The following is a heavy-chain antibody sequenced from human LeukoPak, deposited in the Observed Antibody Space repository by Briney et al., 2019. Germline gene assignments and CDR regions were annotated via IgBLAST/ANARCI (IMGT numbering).Heavy chain of an antibody. D-gene: IGHD1-1*01. V-gene: IGHV1-2*02. CDR3: ASGNSVWATGTPAYYSDY. CDR2: INPNNGDS. J-gene: IGHJ4*02. CDR1: GYTFTNYY. Sequence: ASVKVSCKTSGYTFTNYYIHWVRQAPGQGLEWMAWINPNNGDSDSAQKFQGRVTMTRDTSISTAYMELSRLRSDDTAMYYCASGNSVWATGTPAYYSDYWGQGTPVTVSS.